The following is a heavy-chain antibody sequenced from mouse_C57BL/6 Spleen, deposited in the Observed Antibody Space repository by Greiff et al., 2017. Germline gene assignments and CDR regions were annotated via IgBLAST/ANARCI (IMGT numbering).Heavy chain of an antibody. J-gene: IGHJ4*01. Sequence: QVQLQQPGAELVMPGASVKLSCKASGYTFTSYWMHWVKQRPGQGLEWIGEIDPSDSYTNYNQKFKGKSTLTVDKSPSTAYMQLSSLTSEDSAVYYCARGATVVGMDYWGQGTSVTVSS. CDR3: ARGATVVGMDY. CDR2: IDPSDSYT. CDR1: GYTFTSYW. V-gene: IGHV1-69*01. D-gene: IGHD1-1*01.